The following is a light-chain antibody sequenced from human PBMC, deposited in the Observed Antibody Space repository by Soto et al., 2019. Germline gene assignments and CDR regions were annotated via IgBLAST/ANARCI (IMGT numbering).Light chain of an antibody. CDR1: NSNIGSNT. V-gene: IGLV1-44*01. CDR3: AAWDDSLNGRV. CDR2: YDN. J-gene: IGLJ1*01. Sequence: QSVLTQPPSASGTPGQRVTISCSGSNSNIGSNTVNWYQQLPVTAPKLLIYYDNLRPSGVPDRTSGAKSVTSASLAISGLQSDDEADYYCAAWDDSLNGRVFGTGTKRTVL.